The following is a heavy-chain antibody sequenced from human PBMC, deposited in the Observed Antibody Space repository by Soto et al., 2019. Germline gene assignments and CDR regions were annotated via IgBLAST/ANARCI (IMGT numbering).Heavy chain of an antibody. Sequence: SETLSLTCTVSGGSISSSSYYWGWIRQPPGKGLEWIGSIYYSGSTYYNPSLKSRVTISVDTSKNQFSLKLSSVTAADTAVYYCVYSSGWYGVFDYWGQGTLVTVSS. CDR1: GGSISSSSYY. CDR3: VYSSGWYGVFDY. CDR2: IYYSGST. D-gene: IGHD6-19*01. V-gene: IGHV4-39*01. J-gene: IGHJ4*02.